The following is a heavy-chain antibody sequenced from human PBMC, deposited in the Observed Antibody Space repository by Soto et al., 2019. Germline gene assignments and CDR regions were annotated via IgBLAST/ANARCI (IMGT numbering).Heavy chain of an antibody. Sequence: ASVKVSCKASGGTFSSYAISWVRQAPGQGLEWMGGIIPIFGTANYAQKFQGRVTITADESTSTAYMELSSLRSEDTAVYYCASVYGSGTHRWFDPWGQGTLVTVSS. J-gene: IGHJ5*02. CDR1: GGTFSSYA. CDR2: IIPIFGTA. CDR3: ASVYGSGTHRWFDP. D-gene: IGHD3-10*01. V-gene: IGHV1-69*13.